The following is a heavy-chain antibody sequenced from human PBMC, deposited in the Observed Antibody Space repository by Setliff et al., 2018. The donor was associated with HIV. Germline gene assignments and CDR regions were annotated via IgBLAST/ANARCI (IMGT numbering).Heavy chain of an antibody. D-gene: IGHD3-10*01. CDR3: VREVRAAYKGPLWFGQSDPRPDTFNI. V-gene: IGHV1-24*01. Sequence: ASVKVSCKVSGYSVTELSIHWVRQAPGKGLEWMGSFDLEDGETIYAQKFQGRVTMTEDTSITTAYMELSRLTSDDTALYFCVREVRAAYKGPLWFGQSDPRPDTFNIWGQGTMVTVSS. CDR1: GYSVTELS. CDR2: FDLEDGET. J-gene: IGHJ3*02.